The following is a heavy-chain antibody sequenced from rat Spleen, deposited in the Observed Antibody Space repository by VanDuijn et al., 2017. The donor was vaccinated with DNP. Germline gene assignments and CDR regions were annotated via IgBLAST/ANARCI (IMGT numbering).Heavy chain of an antibody. V-gene: IGHV5-31*01. Sequence: EVQLVESGGDLVQPGRSLRLSCVASGFTFNNYWMIWIRQVPGKGLDWVASITSGGGRTYYPDSVKGRFTISRDNAKNTLYLQMNSLRSEDTATYYCASWAPIAPLSTSNYWGQGVMVTVSS. J-gene: IGHJ2*01. CDR1: GFTFNNYW. CDR2: ITSGGGRT. CDR3: ASWAPIAPLSTSNY. D-gene: IGHD1-2*01.